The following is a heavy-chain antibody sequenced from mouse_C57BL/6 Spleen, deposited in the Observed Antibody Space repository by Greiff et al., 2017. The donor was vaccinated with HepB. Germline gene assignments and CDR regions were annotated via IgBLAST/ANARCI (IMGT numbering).Heavy chain of an antibody. Sequence: QVQLQQPGAELVRPGSSVKLSCKASGYTFTSYWMDWVKQRPGQGLEWIGNIYPSDSETHYNQKFKDKATLTVDKSSSTAYMQLSSLTSEDSAVYYCARRDGYYEGAWFAYWGQGTLVTVSA. D-gene: IGHD2-3*01. CDR3: ARRDGYYEGAWFAY. CDR2: IYPSDSET. CDR1: GYTFTSYW. J-gene: IGHJ3*01. V-gene: IGHV1-61*01.